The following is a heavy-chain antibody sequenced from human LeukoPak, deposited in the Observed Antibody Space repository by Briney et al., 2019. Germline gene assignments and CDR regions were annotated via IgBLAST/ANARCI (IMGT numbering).Heavy chain of an antibody. Sequence: SETLSLTCTVSGGSIGSYYWSWIRQPPGKGLEWIGYIYYSGSTNYNPSLKSRVTISVDTSKNQFSLKLSSVTAADTAVYYCARVYSSSWYYFDYWGQGTLVTVSS. V-gene: IGHV4-59*01. CDR2: IYYSGST. CDR1: GGSIGSYY. D-gene: IGHD6-13*01. J-gene: IGHJ4*02. CDR3: ARVYSSSWYYFDY.